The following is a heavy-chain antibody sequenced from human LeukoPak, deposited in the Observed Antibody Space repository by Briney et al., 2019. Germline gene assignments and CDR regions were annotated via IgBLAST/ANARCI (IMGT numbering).Heavy chain of an antibody. D-gene: IGHD3-22*01. Sequence: PSETLSLTCTVSGGSISSGGYYWSWIRQHPGTGLEWIGYIYYSGSTYYNPSLKSRVTISVDTSKNQFSLKLSSVTAADTAVYYCARVDMGGTYDSSGYYLDYWGQGTLVTVSS. J-gene: IGHJ4*02. V-gene: IGHV4-31*03. CDR2: IYYSGST. CDR1: GGSISSGGYY. CDR3: ARVDMGGTYDSSGYYLDY.